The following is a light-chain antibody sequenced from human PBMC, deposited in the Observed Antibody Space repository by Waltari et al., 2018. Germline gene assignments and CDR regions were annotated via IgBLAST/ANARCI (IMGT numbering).Light chain of an antibody. CDR3: QQYYTTPLT. Sequence: DIVMTQSPDSLAVSLGARATIPCKSSQSLLFRSNNKNYLAWYQQKPAQPPKLLISWASTRQSGVPDRFSGSGSGTDFTLTISSLQTEDVAVYYCQQYYTTPLTFGGGTKVEIK. CDR1: QSLLFRSNNKNY. J-gene: IGKJ4*01. CDR2: WAS. V-gene: IGKV4-1*01.